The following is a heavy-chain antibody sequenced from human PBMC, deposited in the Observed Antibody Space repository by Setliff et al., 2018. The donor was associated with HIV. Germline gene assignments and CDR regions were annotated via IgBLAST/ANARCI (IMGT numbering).Heavy chain of an antibody. D-gene: IGHD2-15*01. CDR3: ARDLHANYHVVDI. CDR2: IYHTGST. CDR1: GAPMTSGSFY. V-gene: IGHV4-31*03. J-gene: IGHJ3*02. Sequence: SETLSLTCTVSGAPMTSGSFYWSWIRHLPGKGLEWIGYIYHTGSTYNNPSLKSRISISVDTSKNQLYLKINSVTAADTAVYFCARDLHANYHVVDIWGPGTMVTVSS.